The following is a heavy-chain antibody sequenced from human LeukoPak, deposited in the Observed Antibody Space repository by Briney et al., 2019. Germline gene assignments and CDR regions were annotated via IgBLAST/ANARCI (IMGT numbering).Heavy chain of an antibody. Sequence: SETLSLTCTVSGGSISSYYWSWIRQPPGKGLEWLGYIYYSGSTNYNPSLKSRVTISVDTSKNQFSLKLNSVTAADTAVYYCAGSSRSYLYFDYWGQGTLVTVSS. J-gene: IGHJ4*02. CDR3: AGSSRSYLYFDY. CDR2: IYYSGST. D-gene: IGHD3-10*01. CDR1: GGSISSYY. V-gene: IGHV4-59*01.